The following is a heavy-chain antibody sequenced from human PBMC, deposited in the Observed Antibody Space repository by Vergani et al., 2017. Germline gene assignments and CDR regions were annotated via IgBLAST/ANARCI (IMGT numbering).Heavy chain of an antibody. CDR1: GASIRSSNYY. CDR3: ARHSTVEWLVKLGWIDP. CDR2: IYYSGST. D-gene: IGHD6-19*01. V-gene: IGHV4-39*01. Sequence: QLQLQESGPGLVKPSATLSLTCSVSGASIRSSNYYWGWIRQPPGKGLEWIASIYYSGSTYYNPSLKSRVTISVDTSKNQFSLKLSSVTAADTAVYFCARHSTVEWLVKLGWIDPLCQRILVTVSS. J-gene: IGHJ5*02.